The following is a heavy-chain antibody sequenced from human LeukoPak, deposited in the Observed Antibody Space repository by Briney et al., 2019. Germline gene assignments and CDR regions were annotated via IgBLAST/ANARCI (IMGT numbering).Heavy chain of an antibody. J-gene: IGHJ3*02. CDR1: GFTFSSYW. Sequence: QPGGSLRLSCAASGFTFSSYWMNWVRQAPGKGLEWVANIKRDGNEKNYVDSVRGRFSISRDNAKNSLYLQMDSLRAEDTAVYYCAGIQLWSWRAFDIWGLGTMVTVSS. V-gene: IGHV3-7*03. CDR2: IKRDGNEK. CDR3: AGIQLWSWRAFDI. D-gene: IGHD5-18*01.